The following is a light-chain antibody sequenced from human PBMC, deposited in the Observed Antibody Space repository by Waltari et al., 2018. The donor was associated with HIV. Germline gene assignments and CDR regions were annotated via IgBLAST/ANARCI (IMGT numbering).Light chain of an antibody. CDR3: HFYNNT. Sequence: DIQMTQSPSILSASVGDKVIMTCRASESINNWVAWYQLQPERAPKLLIHSASLLEAGVPSRFSGSGSGTEFTLTIDSLQPVDFATYYCHFYNNTFGQGT. V-gene: IGKV1-5*03. J-gene: IGKJ2*01. CDR2: SAS. CDR1: ESINNW.